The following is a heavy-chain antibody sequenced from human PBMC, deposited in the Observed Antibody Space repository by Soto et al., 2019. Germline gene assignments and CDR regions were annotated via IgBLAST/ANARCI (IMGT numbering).Heavy chain of an antibody. CDR3: GRGNWNYGYFDL. CDR2: LWYDGSYK. CDR1: GFTFSNYG. Sequence: QVQLVESGGGVVQPGRSLRLSCAASGFTFSNYGMHWVRQAPGKGLEWVTVLWYDGSYKYYEDSVKGRFTISRDNSKNTLYLKMNSLRAEDRAVYYCGRGNWNYGYFDLGGQGPLVTVP. D-gene: IGHD1-7*01. V-gene: IGHV3-33*01. J-gene: IGHJ4*02.